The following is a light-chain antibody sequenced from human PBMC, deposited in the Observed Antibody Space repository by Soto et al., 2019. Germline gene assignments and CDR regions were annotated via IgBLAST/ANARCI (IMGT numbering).Light chain of an antibody. CDR3: QQFVTSTWT. J-gene: IGKJ1*01. CDR2: GAS. CDR1: QSVSSSH. Sequence: EIVLTQSPGTLSLSPGERATLSCRASQSVSSSHLAWYYQKPGQAPRLLIYGASSRATGIPDRFSGSGSGTDFTLTISRLEPADFAVYYCQQFVTSTWTFGQGTKVEIK. V-gene: IGKV3-20*01.